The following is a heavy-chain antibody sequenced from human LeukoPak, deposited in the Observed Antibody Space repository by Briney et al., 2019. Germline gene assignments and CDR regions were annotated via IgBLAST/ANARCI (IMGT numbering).Heavy chain of an antibody. V-gene: IGHV3-23*01. Sequence: GGSLRLSCAASGFTFSSYAMSWVRQAPGKGLEWVSAISGSGGSTYYADSVKGRFTISRDNSKDTLYLQMISLRAEDTAVYYCAKRSSSSYYYYYGMDVWGQGTTVTVSS. CDR1: GFTFSSYA. CDR3: AKRSSSSYYYYYGMDV. D-gene: IGHD6-6*01. CDR2: ISGSGGST. J-gene: IGHJ6*02.